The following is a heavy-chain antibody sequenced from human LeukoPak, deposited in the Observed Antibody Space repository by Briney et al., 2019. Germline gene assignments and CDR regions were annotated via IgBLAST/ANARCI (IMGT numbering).Heavy chain of an antibody. V-gene: IGHV4-39*07. CDR2: IYYSGST. J-gene: IGHJ5*02. CDR3: AKDRAYISSWYGCSTP. D-gene: IGHD6-13*01. Sequence: TSETLSLTCTVSGGSISSSSYYWGWIRQPPGEGLEWIGSIYYSGSTYYNPSLKSRVTISVDTSKNQFSLKLSSVTAADTAVYYCAKDRAYISSWYGCSTPWGQGTLVTVSS. CDR1: GGSISSSSYY.